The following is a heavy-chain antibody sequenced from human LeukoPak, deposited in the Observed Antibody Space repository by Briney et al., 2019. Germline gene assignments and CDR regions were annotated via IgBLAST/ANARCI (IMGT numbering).Heavy chain of an antibody. V-gene: IGHV1-2*02. CDR3: ARGYYGSGGQADY. CDR2: INPNSGGT. J-gene: IGHJ4*02. CDR1: GYTFTGYY. Sequence: ASVKVSCKASGYTFTGYYMHWVRQAPGQGLEWMGWINPNSGGTNYAQKFLGRVTKTRDTSISTAYMELSRLRSDDTAVYYCARGYYGSGGQADYWGQGTLVTVSS. D-gene: IGHD3-10*01.